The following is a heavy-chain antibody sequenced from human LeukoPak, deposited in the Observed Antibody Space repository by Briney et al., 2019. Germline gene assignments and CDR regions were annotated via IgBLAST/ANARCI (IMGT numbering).Heavy chain of an antibody. CDR2: IRSKANSYAT. CDR3: TRHDYGDYLTDY. D-gene: IGHD4-17*01. V-gene: IGHV3-73*01. J-gene: IGHJ4*02. CDR1: GFTFSGSA. Sequence: PGGSLRLSCVASGFTFSGSAMHWVRQASGKGLEWVGRIRSKANSYATAYAASVKGRFTISRDDSKNTAYLQMSSLKTEDTAVYYCTRHDYGDYLTDYWGQGTLVTVSS.